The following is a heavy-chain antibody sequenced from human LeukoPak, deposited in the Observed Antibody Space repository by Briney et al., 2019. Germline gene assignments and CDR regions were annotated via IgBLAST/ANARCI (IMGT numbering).Heavy chain of an antibody. CDR3: VKDMNPGGADV. Sequence: GGSLRLSCAASGFTFSSYAMHWVRQAPGKGLEWVAVISYDGSNKYYADSVKGRFTISRDNSKNTLYLQMNSLRPEDTVLYYCVKDMNPGGADVWGQGTTVTVSS. CDR1: GFTFSSYA. J-gene: IGHJ6*02. D-gene: IGHD3-10*01. CDR2: ISYDGSNK. V-gene: IGHV3-30-3*01.